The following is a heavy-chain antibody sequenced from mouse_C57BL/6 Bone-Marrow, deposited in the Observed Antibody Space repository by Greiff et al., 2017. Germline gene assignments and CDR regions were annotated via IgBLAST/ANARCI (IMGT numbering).Heavy chain of an antibody. CDR1: GYAFSSSW. J-gene: IGHJ4*01. D-gene: IGHD1-1*01. CDR3: ARNGSSPYYYAMDY. Sequence: QVQLQQSGPELVKPGASVKISCKASGYAFSSSWMNWVKQRPGKGLEWIGRIYPGDGDTNYNGKFKGKATLTADKSSSTAYMQLSSLTSEDSAVYFGARNGSSPYYYAMDYWGQGTSVTVSS. CDR2: IYPGDGDT. V-gene: IGHV1-82*01.